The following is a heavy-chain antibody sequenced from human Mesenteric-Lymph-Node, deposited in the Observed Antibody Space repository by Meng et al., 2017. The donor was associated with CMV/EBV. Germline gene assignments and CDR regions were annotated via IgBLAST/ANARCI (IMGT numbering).Heavy chain of an antibody. CDR1: CGSDSSRRYF. V-gene: IGHV4-61*01. CDR2: IYYTGAT. D-gene: IGHD6-13*01. Sequence: CSVPCGSDSSRRYFWARIRQPPGKGLEWIAYIYYTGATTHSPSLKSRVTMSVDTSKNQFSLKLGSVTAADTAVYYCARSSIAAEGLDYWGQGALVTVSS. J-gene: IGHJ4*02. CDR3: ARSSIAAEGLDY.